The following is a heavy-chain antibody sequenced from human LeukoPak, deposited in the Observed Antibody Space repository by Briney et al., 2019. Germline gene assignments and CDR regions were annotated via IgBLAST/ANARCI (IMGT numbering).Heavy chain of an antibody. CDR2: ISAYNGNT. Sequence: GASVKVSCKASGYTFTSYGISWVRQAPGQGLEWMGWISAYNGNTNYAQKLQGRVTMTTDTSTSTAYMELRSLRSDDTAVYYCARDKGIAVAAYYYYMDVWGKGTTVTISS. CDR1: GYTFTSYG. V-gene: IGHV1-18*01. D-gene: IGHD6-19*01. J-gene: IGHJ6*03. CDR3: ARDKGIAVAAYYYYMDV.